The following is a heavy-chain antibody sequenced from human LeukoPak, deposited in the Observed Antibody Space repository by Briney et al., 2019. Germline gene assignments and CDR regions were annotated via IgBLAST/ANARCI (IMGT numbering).Heavy chain of an antibody. V-gene: IGHV3-7*01. Sequence: GGSLRLSCATSGFTFSTYWMSWVRQAPGKGLEWVANINQYGSEKYYVDSVKGRFTISRDNAKSSLYLQMNSLRADDTAVYYCANGDGFDYWGQGTLVTVPS. J-gene: IGHJ4*02. D-gene: IGHD2-8*01. CDR1: GFTFSTYW. CDR3: ANGDGFDY. CDR2: INQYGSEK.